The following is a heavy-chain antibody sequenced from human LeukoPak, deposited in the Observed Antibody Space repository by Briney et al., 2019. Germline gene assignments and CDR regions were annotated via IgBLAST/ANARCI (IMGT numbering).Heavy chain of an antibody. D-gene: IGHD5-24*01. Sequence: TSVKVSCTASGFTFTSSAVQWVRQARGQRLEWIGWIVVGSGNTNYAQKFQERVTITRDMSTSTAYMELSSLRSEDTAVYYCARDGYNYYFDYWGQGTLVTVSS. CDR3: ARDGYNYYFDY. CDR1: GFTFTSSA. CDR2: IVVGSGNT. V-gene: IGHV1-58*01. J-gene: IGHJ4*02.